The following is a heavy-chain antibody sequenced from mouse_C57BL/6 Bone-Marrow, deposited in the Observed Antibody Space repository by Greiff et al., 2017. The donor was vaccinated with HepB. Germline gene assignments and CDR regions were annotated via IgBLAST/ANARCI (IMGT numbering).Heavy chain of an antibody. V-gene: IGHV3-6*01. D-gene: IGHD4-1*02. CDR2: ISYDGSN. CDR3: ARASTEYFDY. J-gene: IGHJ2*01. CDR1: GYSITSGYY. Sequence: DVQLQESGPGLVKPSQSLSLTCSVTGYSITSGYYWNWIRQFPGNKLEWMGYISYDGSNNYNPSLKNRISITRDTSKNQFFLKLNSVTTEDTATYYCARASTEYFDYWGQGTTLTVSS.